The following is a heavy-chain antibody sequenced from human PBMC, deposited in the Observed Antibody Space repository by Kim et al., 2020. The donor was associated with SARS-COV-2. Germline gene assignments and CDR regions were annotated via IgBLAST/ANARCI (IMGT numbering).Heavy chain of an antibody. Sequence: SETLSLTCTVSGGSISSYYWSWIRQPPGKGLEWIGYIYYSGSTNYNPSLKSRVTISVDTSKNQFSLKLSSVTAADTAVYYCARVTMDKTGGEFDPWGQGTLVTVSS. CDR3: ARVTMDKTGGEFDP. D-gene: IGHD3-10*01. V-gene: IGHV4-59*01. CDR1: GGSISSYY. CDR2: IYYSGST. J-gene: IGHJ5*02.